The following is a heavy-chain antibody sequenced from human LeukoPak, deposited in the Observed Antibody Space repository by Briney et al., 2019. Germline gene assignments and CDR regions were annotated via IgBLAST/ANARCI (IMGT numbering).Heavy chain of an antibody. CDR1: GYTFTGYY. V-gene: IGHV1-2*02. D-gene: IGHD6-19*01. J-gene: IGHJ6*02. CDR2: INPNSGGT. Sequence: ASVKVSCKASGYTFTGYYMNWVRQAPGQGLEWMGWINPNSGGTNYAQKFQGRVTMTRDTSISTAYMELSRLRSDDTAVYYCARDDAVAGKYYYGMDVWGQGTTVTVSS. CDR3: ARDDAVAGKYYYGMDV.